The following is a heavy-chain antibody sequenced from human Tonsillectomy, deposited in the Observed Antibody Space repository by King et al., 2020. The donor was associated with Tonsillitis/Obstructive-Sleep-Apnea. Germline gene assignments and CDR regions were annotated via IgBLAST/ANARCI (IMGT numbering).Heavy chain of an antibody. D-gene: IGHD6-13*01. CDR1: GGSISSSSYY. CDR2: IYYSGST. CDR3: ASPPSYSRSPEDY. V-gene: IGHV4-39*01. Sequence: VQLQESGPGLVKPSETLSLTCTVSGGSISSSSYYWGWIRQPPGKGLEWIGSIYYSGSTYYNPSLKSRVTISVDTSKNQFSLKLSSVTAADTAVYYCASPPSYSRSPEDYWGQGTLVTVSS. J-gene: IGHJ4*02.